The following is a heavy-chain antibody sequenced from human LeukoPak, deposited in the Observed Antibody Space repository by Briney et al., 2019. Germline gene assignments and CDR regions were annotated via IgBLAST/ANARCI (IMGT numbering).Heavy chain of an antibody. J-gene: IGHJ6*03. CDR2: ISSSGSTI. CDR1: GFTFSDYY. CDR3: ARDRRDFWSGYQYYYYYMDV. Sequence: GGSLRLSCAASGFTFSDYYMSWIRQAPGKGLEWVSYISSSGSTIYYADSVKGRFTISRDNAKNSLYLQMNSLRAEDTAVYYCARDRRDFWSGYQYYYYYMDVWGKGTTVTVSS. D-gene: IGHD3-3*01. V-gene: IGHV3-11*04.